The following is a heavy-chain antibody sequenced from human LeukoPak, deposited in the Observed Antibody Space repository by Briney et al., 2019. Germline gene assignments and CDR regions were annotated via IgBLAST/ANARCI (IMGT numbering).Heavy chain of an antibody. CDR3: AREGRAAAIFDY. V-gene: IGHV3-30*04. J-gene: IGHJ4*02. CDR1: GFTFSTYA. Sequence: GRSLRLSCAASGFTFSTYAMHWVRQAPGKGLEWVAVISYDGSNKYYADSVKGRFTISRDNSKNTLYLQMNSLRAEDTAVYYCAREGRAAAIFDYWGQGTLVTVSS. D-gene: IGHD6-13*01. CDR2: ISYDGSNK.